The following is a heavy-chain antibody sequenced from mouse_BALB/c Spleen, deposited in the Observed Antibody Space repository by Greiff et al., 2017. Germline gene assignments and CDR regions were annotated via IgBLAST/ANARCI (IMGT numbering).Heavy chain of an antibody. D-gene: IGHD1-1*01. J-gene: IGHJ1*01. V-gene: IGHV5-12-2*01. CDR3: ARTPFTTVVSYWYFDV. CDR1: GFTFSSYT. CDR2: ISNGGGST. Sequence: EVQGVESGGGLVQPGGSLKLSCAASGFTFSSYTMSWVRQTPEKRLEWVAYISNGGGSTYYPDTVKGRFTISRDNAKNTLYLQMSSLKSEDTAMYYCARTPFTTVVSYWYFDVWGAGTTVTVSS.